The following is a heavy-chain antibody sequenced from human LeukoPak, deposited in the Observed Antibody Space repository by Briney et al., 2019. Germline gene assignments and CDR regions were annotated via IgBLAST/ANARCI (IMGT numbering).Heavy chain of an antibody. CDR3: ARSAASSSRDYYYGMDV. CDR1: GFTFSSYT. CDR2: INAGGNYK. Sequence: PGGSLRLSCAASGFTFSSYTMNWVRQAPGKGLEWLSAINAGGNYKNYPDSVKGRFTISRDNARRSLYLQMNSLRAEDTAVYYRARSAASSSRDYYYGMDVWGKGTTVTVSS. D-gene: IGHD6-13*01. J-gene: IGHJ6*04. V-gene: IGHV3-21*01.